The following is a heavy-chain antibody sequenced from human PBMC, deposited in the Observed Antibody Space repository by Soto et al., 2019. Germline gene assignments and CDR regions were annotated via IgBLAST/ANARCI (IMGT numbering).Heavy chain of an antibody. CDR1: GFTFSDYY. CDR2: TRNKANSYTT. Sequence: EVQLMESGGGLVQPGGSLRLSCAASGFTFSDYYMDWVRQVPGKGLEWVGRTRNKANSYTTEYAASVRGRFSISRDDSKDSMYLQMYSLKTEDTAVYYCARDTGGSYDYWGQGALVTVSS. V-gene: IGHV3-72*01. D-gene: IGHD3-16*01. J-gene: IGHJ4*02. CDR3: ARDTGGSYDY.